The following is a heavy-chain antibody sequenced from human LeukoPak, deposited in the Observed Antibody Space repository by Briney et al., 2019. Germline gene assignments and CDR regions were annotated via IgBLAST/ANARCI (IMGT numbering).Heavy chain of an antibody. J-gene: IGHJ3*02. CDR2: INSDGSST. V-gene: IGHV3-74*01. CDR3: ARDRYYGSGSYLKPDDAFDI. D-gene: IGHD3-10*01. CDR1: GFSFSNYG. Sequence: PGGSLRLSCAASGFSFSNYGMHWVRQAPGKGLVWVSRINSDGSSTSYADSVKGRFTISRDNAKNTLYLQMNSLRAEDTAVYYCARDRYYGSGSYLKPDDAFDIWGQGTMVTVSS.